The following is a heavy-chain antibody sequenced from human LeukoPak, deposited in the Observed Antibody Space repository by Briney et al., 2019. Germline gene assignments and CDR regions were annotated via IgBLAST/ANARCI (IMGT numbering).Heavy chain of an antibody. CDR2: IVVGSGNT. CDR1: GFTFTSSA. CDR3: AAERGRGMDV. Sequence: GTSVKVSCKASGFTFTSSAVQWVRQTRGQRLEWIGWIVVGSGNTNYAQKLQERVTTTRDMSTSTAYMELSSLRSEDTAVYYCAAERGRGMDVWGQGTTVTVSS. J-gene: IGHJ6*02. V-gene: IGHV1-58*01.